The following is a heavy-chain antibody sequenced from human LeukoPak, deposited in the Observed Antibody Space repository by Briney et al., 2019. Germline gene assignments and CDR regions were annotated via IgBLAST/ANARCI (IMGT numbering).Heavy chain of an antibody. D-gene: IGHD6-19*01. CDR3: ARGHGSSGWFGY. Sequence: SETLSLTCAVYGGSFSGYYWSCIRQPPGKGLEWIGEINHSGSTNYNPSLKSRVTISVDTSKNQFSLKLSSVTAADTAVYYCARGHGSSGWFGYWGQGTLVSVSS. CDR2: INHSGST. V-gene: IGHV4-34*01. CDR1: GGSFSGYY. J-gene: IGHJ4*02.